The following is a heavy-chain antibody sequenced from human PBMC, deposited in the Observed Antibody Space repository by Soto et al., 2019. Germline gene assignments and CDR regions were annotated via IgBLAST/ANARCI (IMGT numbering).Heavy chain of an antibody. V-gene: IGHV4-30-4*01. CDR2: IYYSGST. D-gene: IGHD2-15*01. CDR1: GGSISSGDYY. CDR3: ASFDIGNWFAP. Sequence: SETLSLTCTVSGGSISSGDYYWSWIRQPPGKGLEWIGYIYYSGSTYYNPSPKSRVTISVDTSKNQFSLKLSSVTAADTAVYYCASFDIGNWFAPWGQGTLVTVSS. J-gene: IGHJ5*02.